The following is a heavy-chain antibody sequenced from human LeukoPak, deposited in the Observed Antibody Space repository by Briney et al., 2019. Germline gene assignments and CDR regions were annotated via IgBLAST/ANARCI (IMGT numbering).Heavy chain of an antibody. CDR3: ARGDADKYCSRTSCYAAIHY. V-gene: IGHV4-31*03. CDR2: IYYSGST. J-gene: IGHJ4*02. Sequence: SQTLSLTCTVSGGSISSGGYYWSWMRQHPGKGLEWIGYIYYSGSTYYNPSLMSRVTISVDTSKNQFSLKLSAVTAADTAVYYCARGDADKYCSRTSCYAAIHYWGEGTL. CDR1: GGSISSGGYY. D-gene: IGHD2-2*01.